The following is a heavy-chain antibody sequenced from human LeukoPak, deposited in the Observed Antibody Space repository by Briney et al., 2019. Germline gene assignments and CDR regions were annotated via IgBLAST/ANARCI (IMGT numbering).Heavy chain of an antibody. CDR3: ARVLRIDDYNYFDY. CDR1: GFTFSNYN. Sequence: GGSLRLSCAASGFTFSNYNMDWVRQGTGKGLEWVSGIGTAGDTYYPASVRGRFTISRENAENSLYLQMNSLRAGDTAVYYCARVLRIDDYNYFDYWGQGTLVTVSS. V-gene: IGHV3-13*01. J-gene: IGHJ4*02. D-gene: IGHD5-24*01. CDR2: IGTAGDT.